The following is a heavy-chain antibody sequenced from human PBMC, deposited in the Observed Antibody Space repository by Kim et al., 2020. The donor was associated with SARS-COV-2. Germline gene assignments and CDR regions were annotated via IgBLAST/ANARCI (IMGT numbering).Heavy chain of an antibody. CDR1: GGSISSYY. CDR2: IYYSGST. Sequence: SETLSLTCTVSGGSISSYYWSWIRQPPGKGLEWIGYIYYSGSTNYNPSLKSRVTISVDTSKNQFSLKLSSVTAADTAVYYCARLRYGSGEYGMDVWGQGTTVTVSS. CDR3: ARLRYGSGEYGMDV. J-gene: IGHJ6*02. V-gene: IGHV4-59*08. D-gene: IGHD3-10*01.